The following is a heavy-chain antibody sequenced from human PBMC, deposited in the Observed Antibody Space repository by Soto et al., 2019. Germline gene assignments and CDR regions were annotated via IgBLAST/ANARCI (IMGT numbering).Heavy chain of an antibody. V-gene: IGHV3-74*01. Sequence: AGCLGISCAASGFSFSNTWMHWVRKAPGKGLVWVSRITGDGSSITYADSVKGRFTISRENAKNTLYLQMNSLRVEDKAVYYCARDWFYTSDFWGQGTPVTVS. CDR2: ITGDGSSI. J-gene: IGHJ4*02. D-gene: IGHD3-16*01. CDR1: GFSFSNTW. CDR3: ARDWFYTSDF.